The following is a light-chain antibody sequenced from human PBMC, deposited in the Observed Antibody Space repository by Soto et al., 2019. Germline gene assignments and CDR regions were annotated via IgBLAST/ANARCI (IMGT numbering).Light chain of an antibody. J-gene: IGLJ1*01. CDR1: SSDISAYNY. V-gene: IGLV2-14*01. CDR2: EVS. CDR3: SSYTRNSTYV. Sequence: QSVLSQPASVSGSPGQSITISCTGTSSDISAYNYVSWYQQSPGKAPKLMIYEVSNRPLGVSNRFSGSKSGNTASLTISGLQAEDEADYYCSSYTRNSTYVFGTGTKLTVL.